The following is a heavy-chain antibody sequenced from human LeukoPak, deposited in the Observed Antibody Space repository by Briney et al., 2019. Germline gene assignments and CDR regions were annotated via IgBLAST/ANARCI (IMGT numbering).Heavy chain of an antibody. D-gene: IGHD5-18*01. CDR1: GYTFTSYY. J-gene: IGHJ6*02. CDR2: INPSGGST. V-gene: IGHV1-46*01. Sequence: ASVKVSCKASGYTFTSYYMHWVRQAPGQGLGWMGIINPSGGSTSYAQKFQGRVTMTRDTSTSTVYMELSSLRSEDTAVYYCARARAGDTWIQPGDGMDVWGQGTTVTVSS. CDR3: ARARAGDTWIQPGDGMDV.